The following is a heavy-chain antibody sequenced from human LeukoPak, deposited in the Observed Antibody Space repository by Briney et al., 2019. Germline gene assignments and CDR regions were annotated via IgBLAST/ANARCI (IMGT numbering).Heavy chain of an antibody. V-gene: IGHV3-23*01. CDR3: AKDGDFDWFVTRKLFDC. CDR2: ISGSGGST. Sequence: PGGSLRLSCAASGFTFSSYTMSWVRQAPGKGLEWVSAISGSGGSTYYADSVKGRFTISRDNSKNTLYLQMNSLRAEDTAVYYCAKDGDFDWFVTRKLFDCWGQGTLVTVSP. CDR1: GFTFSSYT. D-gene: IGHD3-9*01. J-gene: IGHJ4*02.